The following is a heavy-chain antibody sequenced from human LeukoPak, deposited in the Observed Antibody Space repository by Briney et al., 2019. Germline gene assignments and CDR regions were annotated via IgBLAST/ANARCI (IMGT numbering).Heavy chain of an antibody. Sequence: SETLSLTCAVSGGSISSSNWWSWVRQPPGKGLEWIGEIYHSGSTNYNPSLKSRVTISVDKSKNQFSLKLSSVTAADTAVYYCARLRWPYDGDLSYYYYYYMDVWGKGTTVTVSS. D-gene: IGHD4-17*01. CDR3: ARLRWPYDGDLSYYYYYYMDV. V-gene: IGHV4-4*02. J-gene: IGHJ6*03. CDR2: IYHSGST. CDR1: GGSISSSNW.